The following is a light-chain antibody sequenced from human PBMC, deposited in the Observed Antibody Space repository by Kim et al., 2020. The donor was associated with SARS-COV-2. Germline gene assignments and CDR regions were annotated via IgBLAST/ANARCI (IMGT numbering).Light chain of an antibody. V-gene: IGKV4-1*01. CDR3: QQYYSTPPS. CDR1: QTVVDNSNNKNY. Sequence: RATLNYKSSQTVVDNSNNKNYLAWYQQKPGQAPKLLIYWASIRESGVSDRFSGSGSETDFTLTISSLQAEDVAVYYCQQYYSTPPSFGQGTKLEI. J-gene: IGKJ2*03. CDR2: WAS.